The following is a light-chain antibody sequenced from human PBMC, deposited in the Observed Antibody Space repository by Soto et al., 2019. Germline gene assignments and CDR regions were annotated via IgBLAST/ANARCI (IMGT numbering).Light chain of an antibody. Sequence: QSVLTQPASVSGSPGQSITISCTGTSSDVGTYTLVSWYQHHPGKAPKLVIYEVNKRPAGVSKRFSGSKSGDTASLTISGLQAEDEADYYCSSYSGPTTFYVSGTGTKVTVL. J-gene: IGLJ1*01. CDR2: EVN. CDR1: SSDVGTYTL. CDR3: SSYSGPTTFYV. V-gene: IGLV2-23*02.